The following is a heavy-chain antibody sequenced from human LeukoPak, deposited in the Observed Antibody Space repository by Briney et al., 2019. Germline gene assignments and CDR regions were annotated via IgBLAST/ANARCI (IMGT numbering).Heavy chain of an antibody. Sequence: SETLSLTCTVSGGSINYYYWSWIRQPPGKGREWIGYISYSGTTNYNPSLKSRVTISVDTSKNEFSLNLSSVTAADTALYYCARKDGTFDSWGQGILVTVSS. CDR3: ARKDGTFDS. J-gene: IGHJ4*02. CDR2: ISYSGTT. V-gene: IGHV4-59*08. CDR1: GGSINYYY. D-gene: IGHD6-13*01.